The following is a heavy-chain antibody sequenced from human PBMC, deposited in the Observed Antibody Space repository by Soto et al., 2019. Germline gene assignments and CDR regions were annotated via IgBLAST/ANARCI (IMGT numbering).Heavy chain of an antibody. Sequence: GGSLRLSCAASGFTFSTYAMSWVRQAPGKGLEWVSAISGNRGSTYYADSVKGRFTISRDNSKNTLYLQMNSLRAEDTAVYFCSKGLQWELPIAHWGQGTLVTVSS. J-gene: IGHJ4*02. CDR1: GFTFSTYA. V-gene: IGHV3-23*01. CDR3: SKGLQWELPIAH. CDR2: ISGNRGST. D-gene: IGHD1-26*01.